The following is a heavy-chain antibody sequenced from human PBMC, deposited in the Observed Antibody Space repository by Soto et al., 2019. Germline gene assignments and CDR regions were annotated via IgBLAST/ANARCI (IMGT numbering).Heavy chain of an antibody. Sequence: QITLKESGPTLVKPTQTLTLTCTFSGFSLTTVGMGVGWIRQPPGKALDWLGIIYWDDDKRYSPSLNGRVTFIKDTTKNQVVLTMTNVDPVETGTYYCAHRNSRMFAFDIWGQGTLVTVSS. CDR1: GFSLTTVGMG. CDR3: AHRNSRMFAFDI. CDR2: IYWDDDK. D-gene: IGHD3-10*02. J-gene: IGHJ3*02. V-gene: IGHV2-5*02.